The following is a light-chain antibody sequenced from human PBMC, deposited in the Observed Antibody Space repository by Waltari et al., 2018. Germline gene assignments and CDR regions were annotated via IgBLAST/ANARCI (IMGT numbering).Light chain of an antibody. J-gene: IGLJ3*02. CDR3: SSYTSSSTLV. CDR2: EVS. CDR1: SSDVGGYNY. V-gene: IGLV2-14*01. Sequence: QSALTQPASVSGSPGQSITISCTGTSSDVGGYNYVSWYQQHPGKAPKLMIYEVSNRPSGGSNRCSGSKSGETSSLTISGLQAEDAADYYCSSYTSSSTLVFGGGTKLTVL.